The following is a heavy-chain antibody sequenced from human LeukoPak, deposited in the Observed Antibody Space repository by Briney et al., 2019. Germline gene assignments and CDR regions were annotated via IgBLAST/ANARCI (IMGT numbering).Heavy chain of an antibody. V-gene: IGHV3-23*01. CDR2: ISGSGGST. D-gene: IGHD2-2*01. Sequence: PGGSLRLSCAASGFTFSSYAMSWVRQAPGKGLEWVSAISGSGGSTYYADSVKGRFTVSRDNSKNTLYLQMNSLRAEDTAVYYCAKDSEYQLLFADYWGQGTLVTVSS. CDR3: AKDSEYQLLFADY. J-gene: IGHJ4*02. CDR1: GFTFSSYA.